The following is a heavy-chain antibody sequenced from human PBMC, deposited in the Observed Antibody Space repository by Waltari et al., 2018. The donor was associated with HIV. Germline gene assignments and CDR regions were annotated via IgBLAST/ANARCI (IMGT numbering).Heavy chain of an antibody. CDR1: EFTFSTYA. Sequence: EVQLLESGGGLVQPGESLRLSCAGSEFTFSTYAMNWVRQAPGMGLEWVASIRGSGGSTYYADSVKGRFTISRDNFKDSLSLNMNNLRAEDTAVYYCARGFDTNDGSPEYWGQGTLVTVSS. J-gene: IGHJ4*02. D-gene: IGHD2-8*01. CDR3: ARGFDTNDGSPEY. CDR2: IRGSGGST. V-gene: IGHV3-23*01.